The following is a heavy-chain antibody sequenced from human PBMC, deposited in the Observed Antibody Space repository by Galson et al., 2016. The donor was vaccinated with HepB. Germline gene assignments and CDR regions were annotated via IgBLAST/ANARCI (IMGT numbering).Heavy chain of an antibody. J-gene: IGHJ5*02. CDR2: ISYSGTT. CDR1: GGSISSSSYY. V-gene: IGHV4-39*01. D-gene: IGHD6-13*01. Sequence: SETLSLTCTVSGGSISSSSYYWGWIRQPPGKGLEWIGSISYSGTTYYNPSLRSRVTISADMSKNQISLNLRSVTATDPAVYYCASHGRRVRSWWGKWFDPWGQGTLVTVSS. CDR3: ASHGRRVRSWWGKWFDP.